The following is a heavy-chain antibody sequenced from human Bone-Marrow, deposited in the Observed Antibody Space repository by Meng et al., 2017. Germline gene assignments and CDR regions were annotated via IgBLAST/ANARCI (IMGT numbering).Heavy chain of an antibody. J-gene: IGHJ4*02. CDR3: AKDRASGSYSYYFDY. V-gene: IGHV3-23*01. CDR1: GFTFSNYA. Sequence: ESLKIPCAAPGFTFSNYAMSWVRQAPGQGLEWVSSVSATGVSTYYADSVKGRFTVSRDNSKNMLYLQVNTLRAEDTTIHYCAKDRASGSYSYYFDYWGQGTPVTVSS. D-gene: IGHD1-26*01. CDR2: VSATGVST.